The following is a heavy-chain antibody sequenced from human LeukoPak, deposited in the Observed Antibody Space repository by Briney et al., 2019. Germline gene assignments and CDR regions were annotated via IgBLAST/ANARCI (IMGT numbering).Heavy chain of an antibody. J-gene: IGHJ4*02. Sequence: GGSLRLSCAASGFTVSRNYLTWVRQAPGKGLEWVSVIYSGGSTYYADSVKGRFTISRDNSKNTLYLQMNSLRAEDTAVYYCAREGDGYNYYFDFWGQGTLVTVSS. CDR3: AREGDGYNYYFDF. CDR1: GFTVSRNY. D-gene: IGHD5-24*01. CDR2: IYSGGST. V-gene: IGHV3-53*01.